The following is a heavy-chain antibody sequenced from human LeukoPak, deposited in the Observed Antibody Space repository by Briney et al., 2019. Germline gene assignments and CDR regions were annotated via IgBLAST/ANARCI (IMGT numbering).Heavy chain of an antibody. D-gene: IGHD3-10*01. CDR3: AKDITMVRGVLEYFQH. CDR2: ICGDGCST. Sequence: PGGSLRLSCAASGFTFDDYAMHWVRQAPGKGLEWVSLICGDGCSTYDADSVKGRFTISKDKSKNSLYLQMNSLRTEDAALYYCAKDITMVRGVLEYFQHWGQGNLVTVSS. CDR1: GFTFDDYA. V-gene: IGHV3-43*02. J-gene: IGHJ1*01.